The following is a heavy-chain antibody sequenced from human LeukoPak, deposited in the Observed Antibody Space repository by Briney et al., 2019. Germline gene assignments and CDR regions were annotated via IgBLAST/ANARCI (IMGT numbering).Heavy chain of an antibody. CDR1: GGSISSGGYY. Sequence: SETLSLTCTVSGGSISSGGYYWSWIRQHPGKGLEWIGYIYYSGSTYYNPSLKSRVTISVDTSKNQFSLKLSSVTAADTAVYYCARGPTDDIVATPYYFDYWGQGTLVTVSS. D-gene: IGHD5-12*01. V-gene: IGHV4-31*03. J-gene: IGHJ4*02. CDR3: ARGPTDDIVATPYYFDY. CDR2: IYYSGST.